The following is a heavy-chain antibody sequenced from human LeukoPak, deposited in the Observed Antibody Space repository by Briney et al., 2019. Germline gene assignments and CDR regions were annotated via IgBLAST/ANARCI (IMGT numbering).Heavy chain of an antibody. V-gene: IGHV1-2*02. D-gene: IGHD3-22*01. CDR3: ARSNYYDSSGSDC. Sequence: GASVKVSCKASGYTFTDYYMHWVRQAPGQGLEWMGWINPDSGGTNYAQKFQGRVTMTRDTSISTAYMELRRLRSDDTAVYYCARSNYYDSSGSDCWGQGTPVTVSS. CDR1: GYTFTDYY. J-gene: IGHJ4*02. CDR2: INPDSGGT.